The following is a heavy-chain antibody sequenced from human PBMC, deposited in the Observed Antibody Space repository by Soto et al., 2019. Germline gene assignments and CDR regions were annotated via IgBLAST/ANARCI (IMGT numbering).Heavy chain of an antibody. D-gene: IGHD6-6*01. CDR2: INHSGST. J-gene: IGHJ5*02. Sequence: PSETLSVTCAVYGGSFSGYYWSLIRQPPWKGLEWIGEINHSGSTNYNPSLKSRVTISVDTSKNQFSLKLSSVTAADTAVYYCARGLKYSSSAGPNWFDPWGQGTLVTVYS. CDR1: GGSFSGYY. CDR3: ARGLKYSSSAGPNWFDP. V-gene: IGHV4-34*01.